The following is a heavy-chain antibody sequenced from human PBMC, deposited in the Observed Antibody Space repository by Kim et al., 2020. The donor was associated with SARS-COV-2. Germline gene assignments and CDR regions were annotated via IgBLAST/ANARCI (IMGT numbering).Heavy chain of an antibody. CDR3: ARVGLDSSGYYYGPNGYFDY. Sequence: SVKVSCKASGGTFSSYAISWVRQAPGQGLEWMGGIIPIFGTANYAQKFQGRVTITADESTSTAYMELSSLRSEDTAVYYFARVGLDSSGYYYGPNGYFDYWGQGTLVTVSS. V-gene: IGHV1-69*13. D-gene: IGHD3-22*01. J-gene: IGHJ4*02. CDR1: GGTFSSYA. CDR2: IIPIFGTA.